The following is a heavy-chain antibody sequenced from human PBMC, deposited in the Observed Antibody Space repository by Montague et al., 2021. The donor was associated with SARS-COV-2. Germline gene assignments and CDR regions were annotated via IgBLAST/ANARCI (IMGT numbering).Heavy chain of an antibody. D-gene: IGHD3-3*01. Sequence: SETLSLTCAVYGGSFGGYYWSWIRQPPGKGLEWIGEISHSGSTNYNPSLKSRVTISIDTSKNQFSLKLSSVTAADTAVYYCATLPSSITIFGVVQGYYFDDWGQGTLVTVSS. J-gene: IGHJ4*02. CDR2: ISHSGST. CDR1: GGSFGGYY. CDR3: ATLPSSITIFGVVQGYYFDD. V-gene: IGHV4-34*01.